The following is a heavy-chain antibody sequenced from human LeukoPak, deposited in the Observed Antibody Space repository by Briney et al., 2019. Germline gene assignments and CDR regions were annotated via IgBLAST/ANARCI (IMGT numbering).Heavy chain of an antibody. Sequence: GESLKISCKGSGYSFTSYWIGWVRQMPGKGLEWMGIIYPGDSDTRYSPSFQGQVTISADKSISTAYLQWSSLKASDTAMHYCARLPYCSSTSCYVHAFDIWGQGTMVTVSS. J-gene: IGHJ3*02. CDR1: GYSFTSYW. V-gene: IGHV5-51*01. CDR3: ARLPYCSSTSCYVHAFDI. D-gene: IGHD2-2*01. CDR2: IYPGDSDT.